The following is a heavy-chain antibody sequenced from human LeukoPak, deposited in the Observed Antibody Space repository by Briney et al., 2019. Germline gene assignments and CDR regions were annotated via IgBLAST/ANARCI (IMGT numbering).Heavy chain of an antibody. CDR2: IFYTGTA. Sequence: SETLSLTCNVSGGSISNNNYFWAWIRQPPRKGLEWLGSIFYTGTAYYNPSLESPVTMSVDTSKNQFSLKVTSVMAADTAVYYCAREYPLFHYFDYWGQGTLVTVSS. J-gene: IGHJ4*02. CDR3: AREYPLFHYFDY. D-gene: IGHD2-2*01. V-gene: IGHV4-39*07. CDR1: GGSISNNNYF.